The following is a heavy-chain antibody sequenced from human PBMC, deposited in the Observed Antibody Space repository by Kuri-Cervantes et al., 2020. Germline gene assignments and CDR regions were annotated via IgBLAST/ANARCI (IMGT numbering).Heavy chain of an antibody. V-gene: IGHV3-30*01. CDR3: ARGGPGPAATYYYYYMDV. Sequence: GESLKISCAASGFTFSSYAMHWVRQAPGKGLEWVAVISYDGSNKYYADSVKGRFTISRDNSKNTLYLQMNSLRAEDTAVYYCARGGPGPAATYYYYYMDVRGKGTTVTVSS. J-gene: IGHJ6*03. CDR1: GFTFSSYA. D-gene: IGHD2-15*01. CDR2: ISYDGSNK.